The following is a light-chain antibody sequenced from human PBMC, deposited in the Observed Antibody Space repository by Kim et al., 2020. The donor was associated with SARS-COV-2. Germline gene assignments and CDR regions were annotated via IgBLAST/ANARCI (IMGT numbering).Light chain of an antibody. CDR3: QQYNTYSWT. Sequence: DVQMTQSPSTLSASVGDSITITCRASQSVNSWLAWYQQKPGKAPKLLLHKTSILDTGVPSRFSGSQSGTEFTLTISSLQPDDFAVYYCQQYNTYSWTFGHGTKLEI. CDR2: KTS. J-gene: IGKJ1*01. CDR1: QSVNSW. V-gene: IGKV1-5*03.